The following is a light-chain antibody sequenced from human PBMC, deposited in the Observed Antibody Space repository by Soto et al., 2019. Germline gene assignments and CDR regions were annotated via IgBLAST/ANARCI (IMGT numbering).Light chain of an antibody. CDR3: HQYYRTPWT. V-gene: IGKV4-1*01. Sequence: DIVMTQSPDSLAVSLGERATINCKSSQSVLYSSNNKNYLAWYQQKPGQPPKLVIYWASTRESGVPDRFSGSGSGTDFTLTISCLQAEDVAVYYCHQYYRTPWTFGQATKVEIK. CDR2: WAS. CDR1: QSVLYSSNNKNY. J-gene: IGKJ1*01.